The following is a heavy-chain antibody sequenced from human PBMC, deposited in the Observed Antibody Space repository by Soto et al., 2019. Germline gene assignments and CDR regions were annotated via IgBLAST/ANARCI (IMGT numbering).Heavy chain of an antibody. CDR2: INEDGRQK. CDR3: TTRAWLDF. V-gene: IGHV3-7*01. Sequence: GSLRLSCVASGFTISNYWMSWVRQAPGKGLEWVANINEDGRQKFYVDSVKSRFSISRDNAKNSLSLQMNSLRAEDTALYYCTTRAWLDFWGQGILVTVSS. CDR1: GFTISNYW. J-gene: IGHJ4*02.